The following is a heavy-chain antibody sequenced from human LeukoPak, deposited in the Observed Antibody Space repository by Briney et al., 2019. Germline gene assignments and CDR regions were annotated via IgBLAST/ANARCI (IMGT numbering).Heavy chain of an antibody. J-gene: IGHJ4*02. CDR2: ISSSGSTI. Sequence: GGSLRLSCAASGFTFSDYYMSWIRQAPGKGLEWVSYISSSGSTIYYADSVKGRFTISRDNSKNTLYLQMNSLRAEDTAVYYCAKDRYSMIVVVASDWGQGTLVTVSS. V-gene: IGHV3-11*01. CDR1: GFTFSDYY. CDR3: AKDRYSMIVVVASD. D-gene: IGHD3-22*01.